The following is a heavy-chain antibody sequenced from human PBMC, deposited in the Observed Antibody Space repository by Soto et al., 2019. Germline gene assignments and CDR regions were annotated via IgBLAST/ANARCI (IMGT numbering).Heavy chain of an antibody. CDR2: IIASGVIT. CDR1: GLTFSRYT. D-gene: IGHD6-13*01. Sequence: ESGGGLVQPGGSLRLACAASGLTFSRYTMGWVRQAPGKGLEWVSAIIASGVITYYADSVKGRFTISRDNSNNTVYLQMNSLRAEDTAVYYCAKDLRGPEAGTWYFELWGRGTLVTVSS. CDR3: AKDLRGPEAGTWYFEL. J-gene: IGHJ2*01. V-gene: IGHV3-23*01.